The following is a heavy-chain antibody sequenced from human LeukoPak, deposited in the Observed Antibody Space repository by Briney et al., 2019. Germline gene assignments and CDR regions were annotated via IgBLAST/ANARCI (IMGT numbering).Heavy chain of an antibody. CDR1: GFTFSSYW. J-gene: IGHJ4*02. D-gene: IGHD3-22*01. CDR2: ITSDGDST. V-gene: IGHV3-74*01. CDR3: TRAEYHSSGSY. Sequence: GGSLRLSCGASGFTFSSYWMHWVRQAPGKGLVWVSRITSDGDSTSYADSVKGRFTISRDNAKNTLYLQMNSLRAEDTAVYCCTRAEYHSSGSYWGQGTLVTVSS.